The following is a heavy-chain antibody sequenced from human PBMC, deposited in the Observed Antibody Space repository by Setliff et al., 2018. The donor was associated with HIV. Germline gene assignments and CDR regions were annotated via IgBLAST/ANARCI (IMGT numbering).Heavy chain of an antibody. CDR2: ISPNFGHT. CDR1: GYTFTTYG. CDR3: ARLGSGWSDSHYYAMDI. J-gene: IGHJ6*02. D-gene: IGHD6-19*01. Sequence: ASVKVSCKASGYTFTTYGISWVRQAPGHGLEWMGWISPNFGHTKYAQKFLGRVTMTIDTATSRAYMELRSLRSDDTAVYFCARLGSGWSDSHYYAMDIWGQGTTVTVSS. V-gene: IGHV1-18*04.